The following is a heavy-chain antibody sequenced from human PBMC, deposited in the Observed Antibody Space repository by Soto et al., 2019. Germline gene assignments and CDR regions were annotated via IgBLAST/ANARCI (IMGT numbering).Heavy chain of an antibody. CDR2: ISFNGGDT. D-gene: IGHD4-4*01. CDR1: GFPFSRFA. CDR3: VKDGAVTYSGSFFDY. V-gene: IGHV3-64D*06. Sequence: PGGSLRLSCSASGFPFSRFAIHWVRQAPGKGLVHVSGISFNGGDTYHADSVKGRFSISRDNSKNTVYLQMSSLRAEDTAVYYCVKDGAVTYSGSFFDYWGQGTPVTVSS. J-gene: IGHJ4*02.